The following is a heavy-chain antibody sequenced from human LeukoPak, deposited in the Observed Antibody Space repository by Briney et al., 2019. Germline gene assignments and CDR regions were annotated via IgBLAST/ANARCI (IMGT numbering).Heavy chain of an antibody. J-gene: IGHJ6*04. CDR3: ARDRGYCSSTSCSRHYYGMDV. CDR2: IYYSGST. CDR1: GGSISSGGYY. D-gene: IGHD2-2*01. Sequence: SQTLTLTCTVSGGSISSGGYYWGWIRQHPGKGLEWIGDIYYSGSTYYKPSLKSRVTISVDTSKNQFSLKLSSVTAADTAVYYCARDRGYCSSTSCSRHYYGMDVWGKGTTVTVSS. V-gene: IGHV4-31*03.